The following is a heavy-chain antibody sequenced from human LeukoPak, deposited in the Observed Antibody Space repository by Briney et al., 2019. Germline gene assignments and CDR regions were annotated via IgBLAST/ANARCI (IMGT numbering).Heavy chain of an antibody. Sequence: PGGSLRLSCAVSGFTFSSYCMHCVRQAPGKGLEWVAGIWFDGSDKYYADSLKGRFTVSRDNSRNTLYLQMNSLRADDTAVYYCARGPPRIAVASNWFDPWGQGTLVTVSS. J-gene: IGHJ5*02. V-gene: IGHV3-33*01. D-gene: IGHD6-13*01. CDR1: GFTFSSYC. CDR2: IWFDGSDK. CDR3: ARGPPRIAVASNWFDP.